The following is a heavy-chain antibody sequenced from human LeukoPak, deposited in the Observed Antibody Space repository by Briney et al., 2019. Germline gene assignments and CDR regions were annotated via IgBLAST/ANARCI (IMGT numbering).Heavy chain of an antibody. CDR3: ARGALRYDILTGYFKPYYYYMDV. J-gene: IGHJ6*03. Sequence: GASVKVSCKASGYTFTSYGISWVRQAPGQGLEWMGWISAYNGNTNYAQKLQGRVTMTTDTSTSTAYMELRSLRSDDTAVYYCARGALRYDILTGYFKPYYYYMDVWGKGTTVTISS. CDR2: ISAYNGNT. CDR1: GYTFTSYG. V-gene: IGHV1-18*01. D-gene: IGHD3-9*01.